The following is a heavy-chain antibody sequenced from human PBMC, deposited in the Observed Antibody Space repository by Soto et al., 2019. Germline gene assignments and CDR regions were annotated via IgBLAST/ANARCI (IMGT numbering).Heavy chain of an antibody. CDR2: ISGSGGST. V-gene: IGHV3-23*01. CDR3: ANHPPPMSGGSDYDYIWGSYRYTYDATGDAFDI. J-gene: IGHJ3*02. Sequence: GGSLRLSCAASGFTFSSYAMSWVRQAPGKGLEWVSAISGSGGSTYYADSVKGRFTISRDNSKNTLYLQMNSLRAEDTAVYYCANHPPPMSGGSDYDYIWGSYRYTYDATGDAFDIWGQGTMVTVSS. CDR1: GFTFSSYA. D-gene: IGHD3-16*02.